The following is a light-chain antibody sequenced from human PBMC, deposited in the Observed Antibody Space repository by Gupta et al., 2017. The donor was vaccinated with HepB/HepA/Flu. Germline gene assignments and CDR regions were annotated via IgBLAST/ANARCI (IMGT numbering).Light chain of an antibody. CDR1: QDISRY. J-gene: IGKJ5*01. V-gene: IGKV1-9*01. Sequence: DIHLTQSPSFLSASVGDRVTMTCRASQDISRYLDWYHQSPGKAPKLLIYDASTLQTGVPSRFSGSGSGTEFTLTVSSLQPEDFGTYYCQHYHSYPITFGQGTRLEIK. CDR3: QHYHSYPIT. CDR2: DAS.